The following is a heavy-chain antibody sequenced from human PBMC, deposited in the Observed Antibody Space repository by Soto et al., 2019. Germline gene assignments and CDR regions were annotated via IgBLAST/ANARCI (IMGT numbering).Heavy chain of an antibody. CDR1: GFPFSSYW. V-gene: IGHV3-74*01. CDR3: ARDYYGLLTGYYTHY. CDR2: ISGDGVTT. D-gene: IGHD3-9*01. Sequence: EVQLVESGGDLVQRGGSLRLSCAASGFPFSSYWMHWVRHTPGKGLDWVARISGDGVTTYYADSVTGRFTVSRDNAKNTLSLQISGLRAEDTAVYYCARDYYGLLTGYYTHYWGEGTLVSVSS. J-gene: IGHJ4*02.